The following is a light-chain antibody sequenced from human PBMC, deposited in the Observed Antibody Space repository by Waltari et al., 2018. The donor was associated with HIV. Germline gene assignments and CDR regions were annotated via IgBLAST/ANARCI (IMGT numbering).Light chain of an antibody. V-gene: IGLV2-14*03. J-gene: IGLJ2*01. CDR1: RRAVGGYNY. Sequence: QSALTQPASVSGSPGQSIPISCTGTRRAVGGYNYVSWYQQHPGEAPKLIIYDVSNRPSGVSNRFSGSKSGNTASLTISGLQAEDEADYYCSSYTIKSTLEFGGGTKLTVL. CDR2: DVS. CDR3: SSYTIKSTLE.